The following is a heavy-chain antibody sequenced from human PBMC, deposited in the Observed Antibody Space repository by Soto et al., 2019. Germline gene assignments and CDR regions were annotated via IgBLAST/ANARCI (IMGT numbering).Heavy chain of an antibody. Sequence: SETLSLTCAVYGGSFSGYYWSWIRQPPGKGLEWIGEINHSGSTNYNPSLKSRVTISVDTSKNQFSLKLSSVTAADTAVYYCARGAGYRQLVRMDVWGQGTTVTVSS. V-gene: IGHV4-34*01. CDR2: INHSGST. D-gene: IGHD6-6*01. CDR1: GGSFSGYY. CDR3: ARGAGYRQLVRMDV. J-gene: IGHJ6*02.